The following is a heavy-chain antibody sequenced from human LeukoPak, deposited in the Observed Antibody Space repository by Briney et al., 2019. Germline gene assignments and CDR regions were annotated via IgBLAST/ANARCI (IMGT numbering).Heavy chain of an antibody. CDR1: GFIFDDFA. Sequence: PGGSLRLFCAASGFIFDDFAMHWARHAPGEGLEWVLGISWSSGNIGYADSVKGRFTISRDNAKNSLYLQMNSLRAEDMGLYYCAKGPDGSCYRIYFDYWGQGTLVTVSS. D-gene: IGHD2-15*01. CDR3: AKGPDGSCYRIYFDY. CDR2: ISWSSGNI. J-gene: IGHJ4*02. V-gene: IGHV3-9*03.